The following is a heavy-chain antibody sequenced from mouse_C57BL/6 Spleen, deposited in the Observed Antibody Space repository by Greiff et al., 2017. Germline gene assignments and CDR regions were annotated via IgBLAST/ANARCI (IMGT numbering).Heavy chain of an antibody. D-gene: IGHD1-1*01. V-gene: IGHV5-12*01. J-gene: IGHJ3*01. CDR2: ISNGGGST. Sequence: EVKLMESGGGLVQPGGSLTLSCAASGFTFSDYYMYWVRQTPEKSLEWVAYISNGGGSTYYPDTVKGRFTISRDNAKNTLYLQMSRLTSEDTAMYYCARRDGGSSYEGFAYWGQGTLVTVSA. CDR1: GFTFSDYY. CDR3: ARRDGGSSYEGFAY.